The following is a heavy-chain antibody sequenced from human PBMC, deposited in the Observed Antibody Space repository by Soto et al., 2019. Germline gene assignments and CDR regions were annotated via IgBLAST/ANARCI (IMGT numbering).Heavy chain of an antibody. V-gene: IGHV4-59*08. CDR1: GGSISSYY. CDR3: ARHGKVDTAMVDFDY. D-gene: IGHD5-18*01. J-gene: IGHJ4*02. Sequence: SETLSLTCTVSGGSISSYYWSWIRQPPGKGLEWIGYIYYSGSTNYNPSLKSRVTISVGTSKNQFSLKLSSVTAADTAVYYCARHGKVDTAMVDFDYWGQGTLVTVSS. CDR2: IYYSGST.